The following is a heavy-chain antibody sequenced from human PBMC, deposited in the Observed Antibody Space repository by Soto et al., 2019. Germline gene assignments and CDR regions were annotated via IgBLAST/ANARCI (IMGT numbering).Heavy chain of an antibody. CDR1: GFNFRNYG. J-gene: IGHJ4*02. CDR3: AKRVLGYYFDL. Sequence: QVQLVESGGGVVQPGKSLRLSCVGSGFNFRNYGMHWFRQAPGKGLEWLALISVDGKKKYYADSVKGRFTISRDNSKNTLFLQLNSLRPDDTAVYHCAKRVLGYYFDLWGQGTLVTVSS. V-gene: IGHV3-30*18. CDR2: ISVDGKKK. D-gene: IGHD3-10*01.